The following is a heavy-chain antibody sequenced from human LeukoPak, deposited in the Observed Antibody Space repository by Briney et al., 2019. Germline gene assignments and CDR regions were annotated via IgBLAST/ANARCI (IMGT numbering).Heavy chain of an antibody. CDR2: ISGSGDTI. Sequence: GGSLRLSCAASGFTFSDHYMTWIRRAPGKGLEWISYISGSGDTIYYGDSVKGRFTISRDNAKNSLYLQMNSLRVEDTAMYYCVSARPDYWGQGTLVTVSS. CDR3: VSARPDY. J-gene: IGHJ4*02. V-gene: IGHV3-11*01. CDR1: GFTFSDHY. D-gene: IGHD6-6*01.